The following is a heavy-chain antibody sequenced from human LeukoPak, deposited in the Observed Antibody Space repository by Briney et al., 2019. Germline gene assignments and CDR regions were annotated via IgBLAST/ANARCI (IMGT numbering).Heavy chain of an antibody. CDR3: AELGITMIGGV. Sequence: GGSLRLSRAPSGFTFSSYEMNWVRQAPGKGLEWVSYISSSGSTIYYADSVKGRFTISRDNAKSSLYLQMNSLRAEDTAVYYCAELGITMIGGVWGKGTTVTISS. CDR1: GFTFSSYE. CDR2: ISSSGSTI. D-gene: IGHD3-10*02. J-gene: IGHJ6*04. V-gene: IGHV3-48*03.